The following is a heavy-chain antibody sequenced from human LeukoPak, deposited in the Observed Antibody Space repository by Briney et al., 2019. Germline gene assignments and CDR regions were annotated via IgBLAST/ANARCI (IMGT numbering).Heavy chain of an antibody. CDR3: ARGGGMATFYDAFDI. V-gene: IGHV1-2*06. J-gene: IGHJ3*02. CDR2: INPNSGGT. D-gene: IGHD5-24*01. Sequence: ASVKVSCKASGYTFTGYYMHWVRQAPGQGLEWMGRINPNSGGTNYAQKFQGRVTMTRDTSISTAYMELSRLRSDDTAVYYCARGGGMATFYDAFDIWGQGTMVTVSS. CDR1: GYTFTGYY.